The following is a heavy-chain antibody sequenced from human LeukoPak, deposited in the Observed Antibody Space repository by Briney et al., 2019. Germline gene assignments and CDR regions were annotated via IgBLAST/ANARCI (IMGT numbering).Heavy chain of an antibody. J-gene: IGHJ6*03. CDR3: ARDHTIFGVVIIPSPMDV. V-gene: IGHV4-59*12. CDR2: IYYSGST. Sequence: SETLSLTCTVSGGSISSYYWSWIRQPPGKGLEWIGYIYYSGSTYYNPSLKSRVTISVDTSKNQFSLKLSPVTAADTAVYYCARDHTIFGVVIIPSPMDVWGKGTTVTVSS. D-gene: IGHD3-3*01. CDR1: GGSISSYY.